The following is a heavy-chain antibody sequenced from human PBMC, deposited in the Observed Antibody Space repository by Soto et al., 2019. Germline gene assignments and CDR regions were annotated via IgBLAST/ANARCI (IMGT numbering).Heavy chain of an antibody. J-gene: IGHJ6*02. CDR3: ARSYCSGGSCYPYQYYYGMDV. D-gene: IGHD2-15*01. CDR1: GGSISSGGYY. CDR2: IYYSGST. Sequence: SETLSLTCTVSGGSISSGGYYWSWIRQHPGKGLEWIGYIYYSGSTYYNPSLKSRVTISVDTSKNQSSLKLSSVTAADTAVYYCARSYCSGGSCYPYQYYYGMDVWGQGTTVTVSS. V-gene: IGHV4-31*03.